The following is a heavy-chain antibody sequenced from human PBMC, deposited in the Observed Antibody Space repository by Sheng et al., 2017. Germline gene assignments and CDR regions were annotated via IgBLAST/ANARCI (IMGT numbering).Heavy chain of an antibody. CDR1: GGSISSSSYY. J-gene: IGHJ5*01. CDR2: IYYSGST. Sequence: QLQLQESGPGLVKPSETLSLTCTVSGGSISSSSYYWGWIRQPPGKGLEWIGSIYYSGSTYYNPSLKSRVTISVDTSKNQFSLKLSSVTAADTAVYYCARVLYYDFWGWGGAVYVRGPDGTVRSTVVLRGRCDS. V-gene: IGHV4-39*07. D-gene: IGHD3-3*01. CDR3: ARVLYYDFWGWGGAVYVRGPDGTVRSTVVLRGRCDS.